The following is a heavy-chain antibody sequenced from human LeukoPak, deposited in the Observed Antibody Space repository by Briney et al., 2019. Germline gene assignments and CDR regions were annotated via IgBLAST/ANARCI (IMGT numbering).Heavy chain of an antibody. V-gene: IGHV3-33*08. CDR3: ARPRTGAAGSPFDY. CDR1: GFTFSSSA. J-gene: IGHJ4*02. D-gene: IGHD1-26*01. Sequence: GGSLRLSWAASGFTFSSSAMSWVRQAPGKGLEWVAVIWYDGSNKYFADSVKGRFTISRDNSKNTLYLQMNSLRAEDTAVYYCARPRTGAAGSPFDYWGQGTLVTVSS. CDR2: IWYDGSNK.